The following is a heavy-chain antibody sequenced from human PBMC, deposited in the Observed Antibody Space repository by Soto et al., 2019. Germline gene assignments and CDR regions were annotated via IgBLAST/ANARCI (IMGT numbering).Heavy chain of an antibody. CDR2: ISYDGSNK. J-gene: IGHJ6*02. V-gene: IGHV3-30*18. Sequence: QVQVVESGGGVVQPGRSLRLSCAASGFTFSSYGMQWVRQAPGKGLEWVAVISYDGSNKYYADSVKGRFTISRDNSKNSPYLQMNSLRAEDTAVYYCAKDSEAARGDMDFCGQGTTVTVSS. D-gene: IGHD6-6*01. CDR1: GFTFSSYG. CDR3: AKDSEAARGDMDF.